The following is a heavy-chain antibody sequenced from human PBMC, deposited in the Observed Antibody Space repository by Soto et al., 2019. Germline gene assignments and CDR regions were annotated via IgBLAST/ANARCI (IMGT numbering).Heavy chain of an antibody. CDR3: ARIQGPYVWGSYRYTCFDY. D-gene: IGHD3-16*02. CDR2: IFSNDEK. CDR1: GFSLSNARMG. Sequence: SGPTLVNPTETLTLTCTVSGFSLSNARMGVSWIRQPPGKALEWLAHIFSNDEKSYSTSLKSRLTISKDTSKSQVVLTMTNMDPVDTATYYCARIQGPYVWGSYRYTCFDYWGQGTLVTVSS. V-gene: IGHV2-26*01. J-gene: IGHJ4*02.